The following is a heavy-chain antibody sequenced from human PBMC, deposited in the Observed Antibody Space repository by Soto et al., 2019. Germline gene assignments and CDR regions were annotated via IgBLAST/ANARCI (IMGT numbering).Heavy chain of an antibody. D-gene: IGHD3-22*01. CDR1: GFTFSSYA. CDR2: ISSSSSTI. J-gene: IGHJ6*02. V-gene: IGHV3-48*02. CDR3: ARGPTDSSGYPSYYYYGMDV. Sequence: GGSLRLSCAASGFTFSSYAMSWVRQAPGKGLEWVSYISSSSSTIYYADSVKGRFTISRDNAKNSLYLQMNSLRDEDTAVYYCARGPTDSSGYPSYYYYGMDVWGQGTTVTVSS.